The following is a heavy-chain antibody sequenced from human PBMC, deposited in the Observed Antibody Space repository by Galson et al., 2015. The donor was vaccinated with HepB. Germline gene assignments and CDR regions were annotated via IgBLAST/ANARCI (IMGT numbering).Heavy chain of an antibody. CDR1: GYTFTSYG. CDR3: ARDNGRGDEYGVYYYYGMDV. Sequence: SVKVSCKASGYTFTSYGISWVRQAPGQGLEWMGWISAYNGNTNYAQKLQGRVTMTTDTSTSTAYMELRSLRSDDTAVYYCARDNGRGDEYGVYYYYGMDVWGQGTTVTVSS. D-gene: IGHD2-8*01. CDR2: ISAYNGNT. V-gene: IGHV1-18*01. J-gene: IGHJ6*02.